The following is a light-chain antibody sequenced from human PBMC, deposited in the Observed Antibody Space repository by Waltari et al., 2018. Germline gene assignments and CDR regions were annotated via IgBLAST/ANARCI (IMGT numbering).Light chain of an antibody. V-gene: IGKV3-20*01. Sequence: EIVLTQSPGTASLSPGERVTLSCRASQSVGSSSLAWYQQKPGQAPRLVIYRASRRATGIPDRFRGSGSGKDFSLTISRLEPEDFAVYYCQQHGTLPATFGQGTKVEIK. CDR3: QQHGTLPAT. CDR1: QSVGSSS. J-gene: IGKJ1*01. CDR2: RAS.